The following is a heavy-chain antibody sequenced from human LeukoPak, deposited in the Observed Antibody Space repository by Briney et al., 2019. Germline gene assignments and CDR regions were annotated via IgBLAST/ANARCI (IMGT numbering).Heavy chain of an antibody. CDR3: ATRDTIFGAVIRFDY. J-gene: IGHJ4*02. Sequence: ASVKVSCKVSGYTLTELSMHWVRQAPGKGLEWMGGFDPEDGETIYAQKFQGRVTMTEDTSTDTAYMELSSLRSEDTAVYYCATRDTIFGAVIRFDYWGQGTLVTVSS. CDR1: GYTLTELS. D-gene: IGHD3-3*01. V-gene: IGHV1-24*01. CDR2: FDPEDGET.